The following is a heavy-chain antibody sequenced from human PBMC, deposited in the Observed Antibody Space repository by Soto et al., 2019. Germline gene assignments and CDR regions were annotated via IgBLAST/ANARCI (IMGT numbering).Heavy chain of an antibody. CDR2: INHSGST. Sequence: SETLSLTCAVYGGSFSDYYWSWIRQPPGKGLEWIGEINHSGSTNYNPSLKSRVTISVDTSKNQFSLNLSSLTAADTAVYYCARGLKQSIRSLWAAVAGTNNWFDPWGQGTLVTVSS. CDR1: GGSFSDYY. CDR3: ARGLKQSIRSLWAAVAGTNNWFDP. D-gene: IGHD6-19*01. J-gene: IGHJ5*02. V-gene: IGHV4-34*01.